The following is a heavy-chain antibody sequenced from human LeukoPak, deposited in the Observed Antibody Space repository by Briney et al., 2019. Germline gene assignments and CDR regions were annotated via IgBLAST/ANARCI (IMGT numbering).Heavy chain of an antibody. Sequence: ASVKVSCKASVGSFSSYAISRVRQAPGQGLEWMGRIIPILGIANHAQKFQGRVTITADKSTSTAYMELSSLRSEDTAVYYCAREDSYAAAFDYWGQGTLVTVSS. J-gene: IGHJ4*02. D-gene: IGHD5-18*01. CDR3: AREDSYAAAFDY. V-gene: IGHV1-69*04. CDR2: IIPILGIA. CDR1: VGSFSSYA.